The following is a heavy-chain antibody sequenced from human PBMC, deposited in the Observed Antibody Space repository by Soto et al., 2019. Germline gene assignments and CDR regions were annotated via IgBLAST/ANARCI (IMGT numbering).Heavy chain of an antibody. V-gene: IGHV7-4-1*01. CDR1: GYTFTSYA. CDR3: ARDIDSSGYYYGFDP. D-gene: IGHD3-22*01. Sequence: ASVKVSCKASGYTFTSYAMNWVRQAPGQGLEWMGWINTNTGNPTYAQGFTGRFVFSLDTSVSTAYLQICSLKAEDTAVYHCARDIDSSGYYYGFDPWGQGTLVTVSS. J-gene: IGHJ5*02. CDR2: INTNTGNP.